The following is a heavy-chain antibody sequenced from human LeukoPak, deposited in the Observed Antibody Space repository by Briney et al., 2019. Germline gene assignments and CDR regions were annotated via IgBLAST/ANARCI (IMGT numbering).Heavy chain of an antibody. V-gene: IGHV3-74*01. J-gene: IGHJ4*02. CDR2: INGDGSGT. CDR3: VSFYETY. CDR1: GFTFSSYW. D-gene: IGHD2-2*01. Sequence: GGSLRLSCVASGFTFSSYWMHWVRQAPGRGLVWVSRINGDGSGTTYADSVKGRFTITRYNDKNTLYLQMNNLRAEDTAVYYCVSFYETYWGRGTLVTVSS.